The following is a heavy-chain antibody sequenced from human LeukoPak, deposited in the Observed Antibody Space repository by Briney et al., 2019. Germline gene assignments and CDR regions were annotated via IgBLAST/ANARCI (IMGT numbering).Heavy chain of an antibody. CDR1: GGSISTSAYY. CDR3: ARQYSGSYYGIYY. J-gene: IGHJ4*02. Sequence: SETLSLTCTVSGGSISTSAYYWGWIRQPPGEGLEWIGTIFYSGSTYYNPSLKSRVTISVDTSKNQFSLKLNSVTAADTAVYYCARQYSGSYYGIYYWGQGTLVTVSS. CDR2: IFYSGST. D-gene: IGHD1-26*01. V-gene: IGHV4-39*01.